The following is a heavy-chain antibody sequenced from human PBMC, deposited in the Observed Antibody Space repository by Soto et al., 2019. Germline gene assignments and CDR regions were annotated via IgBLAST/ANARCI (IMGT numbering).Heavy chain of an antibody. J-gene: IGHJ6*02. V-gene: IGHV1-2*02. CDR2: INPNSGDT. Sequence: ASVKVSCKVSGHSFTGHYMHWVRQAPGQGLEWMGWINPNSGDTNYARKFQGRVTMTRDTSIRTVYMELSSLRSDDTAVYYCARALIGFLDWLPDNYYYGMDVWGQGTTVTVSS. D-gene: IGHD3-3*02. CDR3: ARALIGFLDWLPDNYYYGMDV. CDR1: GHSFTGHY.